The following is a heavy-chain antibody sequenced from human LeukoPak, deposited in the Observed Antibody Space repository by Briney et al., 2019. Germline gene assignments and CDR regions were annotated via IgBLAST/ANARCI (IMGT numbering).Heavy chain of an antibody. D-gene: IGHD4-23*01. Sequence: SETLSLTCAIYGGSFSGYYWSWIRQPPGKGLEWLGDIIHSGSTNYNPSLKSRVTISVDTSKNQFSLKLSSVTAADTAVYYCAREGEYGGKDYWGQGTLVTVSS. J-gene: IGHJ4*02. V-gene: IGHV4-34*12. CDR1: GGSFSGYY. CDR2: IIHSGST. CDR3: AREGEYGGKDY.